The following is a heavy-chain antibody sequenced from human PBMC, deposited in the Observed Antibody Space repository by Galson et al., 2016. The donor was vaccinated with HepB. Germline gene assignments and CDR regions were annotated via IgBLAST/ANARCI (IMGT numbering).Heavy chain of an antibody. V-gene: IGHV3-33*01. CDR3: ARFTPTGGSYYNTIDY. Sequence: SLRLSCAASGFTFNKHGFHWVRQAPGKGLEWVSVIWYDGNQQYYADFVKGRFTVSRDDSKNTLYLHMNSLRTEDTAVYYCARFTPTGGSYYNTIDYWGQGTLVTVSS. CDR1: GFTFNKHG. J-gene: IGHJ4*02. CDR2: IWYDGNQQ. D-gene: IGHD1-26*01.